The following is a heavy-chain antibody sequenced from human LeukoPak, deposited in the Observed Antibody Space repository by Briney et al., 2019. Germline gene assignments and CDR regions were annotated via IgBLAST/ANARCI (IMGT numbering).Heavy chain of an antibody. J-gene: IGHJ3*02. D-gene: IGHD3-22*01. Sequence: PGRSLRLSCAASGFTFDDYAMHWVRQAPGNGLEWVSGISWNSGTIGYADSVKGRFTISRDNAKNSLYLQMNSLRAEDTALYYCAKGGSGYYRGPFDIWGQGTMVTVSS. V-gene: IGHV3-9*01. CDR1: GFTFDDYA. CDR3: AKGGSGYYRGPFDI. CDR2: ISWNSGTI.